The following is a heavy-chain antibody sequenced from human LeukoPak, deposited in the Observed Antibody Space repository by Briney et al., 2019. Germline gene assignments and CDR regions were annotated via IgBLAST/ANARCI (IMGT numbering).Heavy chain of an antibody. CDR2: ISYSGST. D-gene: IGHD3-16*01. Sequence: SETLSLTCTVSGDSISSYHWSWIRQPPGKGLEWIGFISYSGSTNYNPSLKSRVTISIDTSKNQFSLKLSSVTAADTAVYYCARVGRGDYVWGSYSFDYWGKGTLVTVSS. CDR1: GDSISSYH. J-gene: IGHJ4*02. CDR3: ARVGRGDYVWGSYSFDY. V-gene: IGHV4-59*01.